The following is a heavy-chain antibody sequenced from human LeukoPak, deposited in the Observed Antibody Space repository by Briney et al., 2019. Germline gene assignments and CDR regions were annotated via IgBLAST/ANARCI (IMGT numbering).Heavy chain of an antibody. CDR2: ITGSGDDA. J-gene: IGHJ4*02. D-gene: IGHD1-26*01. V-gene: IGHV3-23*01. CDR1: GFTFSNYG. Sequence: GGSLRLSCAASGFTFSNYGMSWLRQAPGKGLEWVSAITGSGDDAYYADSVHGRFTMSRDNSKSTLYLQVNSLRVEDTALYYCAKESTGSSPDYWGQGTLVTVSS. CDR3: AKESTGSSPDY.